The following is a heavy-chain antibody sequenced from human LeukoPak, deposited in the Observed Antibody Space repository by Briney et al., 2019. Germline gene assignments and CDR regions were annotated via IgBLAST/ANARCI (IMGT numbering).Heavy chain of an antibody. V-gene: IGHV4-34*01. J-gene: IGHJ3*02. Sequence: SETLSLTCAVYGGSFSGYYWSWIRQPPGKGPEWIGEINHSGSTNYNPSLKSRVTISVDTSKNQFSLKLSSVTAADTAVYYCARHLTTMVRGVIYAFDIWGQGTMVTVSS. CDR1: GGSFSGYY. CDR2: INHSGST. D-gene: IGHD3-10*01. CDR3: ARHLTTMVRGVIYAFDI.